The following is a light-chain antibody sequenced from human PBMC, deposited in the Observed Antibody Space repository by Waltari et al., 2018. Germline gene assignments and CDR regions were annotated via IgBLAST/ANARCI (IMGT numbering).Light chain of an antibody. CDR2: KNN. CDR3: GTWDDSLSRPV. CDR1: SSNIESNY. Sequence: QSVLTQPPSASGTPGQRVTISCSGSSSNIESNYVYWYQQFQGTAPKVLMFKNNQRPSGVSDRFSASKSGASASLAISGLRSDDEADYYCGTWDDSLSRPVFGGGTKLTVL. V-gene: IGLV1-47*01. J-gene: IGLJ3*02.